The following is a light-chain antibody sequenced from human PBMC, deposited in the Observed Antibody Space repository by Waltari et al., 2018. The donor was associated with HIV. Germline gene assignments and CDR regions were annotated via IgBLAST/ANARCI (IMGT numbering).Light chain of an antibody. CDR1: SSNIGSNA. J-gene: IGLJ2*01. Sequence: QSVLTQPPSASGTPGQGVTISCSGSSSNIGSNAVNWYRQLPGTAPKVLSYRNNQRPSGVPDRFSGSKSGTSASLAISGLQSEDDADYYCAAWDDSLNGLLFGGGTKLTVL. CDR3: AAWDDSLNGLL. CDR2: RNN. V-gene: IGLV1-44*01.